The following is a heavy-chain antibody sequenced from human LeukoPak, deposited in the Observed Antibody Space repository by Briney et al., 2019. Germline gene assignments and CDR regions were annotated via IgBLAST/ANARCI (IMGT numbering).Heavy chain of an antibody. CDR3: ASSWYYNWFDP. CDR2: IYYSGST. Sequence: SETLSLTCTVSGGSISSDGYYWSWIRQPPGKGLEWIGSIYYSGSTYYNPSLKSRVAISVDTSKNQFSLKLSSVTAADTAVYYCASSWYYNWFDPWGQGTLVTVSS. D-gene: IGHD6-13*01. V-gene: IGHV4-39*01. CDR1: GGSISSDGYY. J-gene: IGHJ5*02.